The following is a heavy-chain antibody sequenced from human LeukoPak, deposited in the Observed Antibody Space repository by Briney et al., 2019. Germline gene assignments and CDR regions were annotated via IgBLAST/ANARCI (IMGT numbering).Heavy chain of an antibody. D-gene: IGHD6-19*01. CDR2: IRFDATNK. CDR3: AKRSSSGWYHFDY. V-gene: IGHV3-30*02. Sequence: GGSLRLSCAASGFIFSGSSMHWVRQAPGKGLEWVSFIRFDATNKYYAASVKGRFTISRDTSKNTLYLQMNSLRAEDTAVYYCAKRSSSGWYHFDYWGQGTLVTVSS. CDR1: GFIFSGSS. J-gene: IGHJ4*02.